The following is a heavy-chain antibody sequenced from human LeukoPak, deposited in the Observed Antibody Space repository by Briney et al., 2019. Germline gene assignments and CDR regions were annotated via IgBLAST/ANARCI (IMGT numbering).Heavy chain of an antibody. J-gene: IGHJ6*03. CDR3: AKAGGGYTYYYYMDV. CDR1: GFTFSSYG. CDR2: IWYDGSNK. V-gene: IGHV3-33*06. Sequence: QPGRSLRLSCAASGFTFSSYGMHWVRQAPGKGLEWVADIWYDGSNKYYADSVKGRFTISRDNSKNTLYLQMNSLRAEDTAVYYCAKAGGGYTYYYYMDVWGKGTTVTVSS. D-gene: IGHD5-12*01.